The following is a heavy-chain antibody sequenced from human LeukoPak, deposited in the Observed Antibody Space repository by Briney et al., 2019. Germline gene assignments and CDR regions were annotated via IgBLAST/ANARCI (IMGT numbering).Heavy chain of an antibody. CDR3: AKDLGAYCGGDCCPGYY. D-gene: IGHD2-21*02. CDR1: GFTFSSYG. CDR2: IRYDGSNK. Sequence: PGGSLRLSCAASGFTFSSYGMHWVRQAPGKGLEWVAFIRYDGSNKYYADSVKGRFTISRDNSKNTLYLQMNSLRAEDTAVYYCAKDLGAYCGGDCCPGYYWGQGTLVTVSS. V-gene: IGHV3-30*02. J-gene: IGHJ4*02.